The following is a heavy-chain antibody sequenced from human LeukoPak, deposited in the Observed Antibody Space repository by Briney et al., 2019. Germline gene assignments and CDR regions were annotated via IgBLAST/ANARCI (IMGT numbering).Heavy chain of an antibody. D-gene: IGHD4-17*01. CDR1: GFTFSSYV. J-gene: IGHJ6*02. CDR2: ISSDGSNK. CDR3: ARSTVTTRYYYGMDV. Sequence: GSLRLSCAASGFTFSSYVMHWVRQAPGKGLEWVAFISSDGSNKYYADSVKGRFTISRENAKNSLYLQMNSLRAGDTAVYYCARSTVTTRYYYGMDVWGQGTTVTVSS. V-gene: IGHV3-30*14.